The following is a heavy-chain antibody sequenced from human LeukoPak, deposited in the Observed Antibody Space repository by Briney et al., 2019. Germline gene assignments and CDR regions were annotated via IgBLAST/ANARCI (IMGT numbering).Heavy chain of an antibody. CDR1: GFSFSSFS. Sequence: GGSLRLSCAASGFSFSSFSMNWVRQAPGKGLEWVSYISGGSSFTYYVDSMKGRFTISRDNAKNSLYLQMNSLRAEYTAVYYCAKDLGIAVAGMFDYWGQGTLVTVSS. J-gene: IGHJ4*02. CDR2: ISGGSSFT. D-gene: IGHD6-19*01. V-gene: IGHV3-21*04. CDR3: AKDLGIAVAGMFDY.